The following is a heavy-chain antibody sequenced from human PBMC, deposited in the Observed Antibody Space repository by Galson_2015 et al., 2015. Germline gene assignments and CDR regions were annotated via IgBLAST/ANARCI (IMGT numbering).Heavy chain of an antibody. V-gene: IGHV3-30*06. D-gene: IGHD2-15*01. CDR1: GFTFSSYG. CDR2: ISYDGSNK. Sequence: SLRLSCAASGFTFSSYGMHWVRQAPGKGLEWVAVISYDGSNKYYADSVKGRFTISRDNSKNTLYLQMNSLRAEDTAVYYCAARYCSGGSCYGYFQHWGQGTLVTVSS. J-gene: IGHJ1*01. CDR3: AARYCSGGSCYGYFQH.